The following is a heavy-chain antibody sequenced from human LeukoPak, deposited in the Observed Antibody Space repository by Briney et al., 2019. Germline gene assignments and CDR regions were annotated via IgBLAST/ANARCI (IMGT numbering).Heavy chain of an antibody. CDR2: IDTNTGNP. D-gene: IGHD6-13*01. Sequence: ASVKVSCEASGYTFTSYAMNWVRQAPGQGLEWMGWIDTNTGNPTYAQGFTGRFVFSLDTSVSTAYLQISSLKAEDTAVYYCASVQAAAGPYYYYYYMDVWGKGTTVTVSS. V-gene: IGHV7-4-1*02. CDR1: GYTFTSYA. J-gene: IGHJ6*03. CDR3: ASVQAAAGPYYYYYYMDV.